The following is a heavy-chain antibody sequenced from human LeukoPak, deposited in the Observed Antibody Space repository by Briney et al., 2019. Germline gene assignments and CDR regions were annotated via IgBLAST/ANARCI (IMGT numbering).Heavy chain of an antibody. CDR2: ISNDGSNK. J-gene: IGHJ4*02. D-gene: IGHD6-6*01. Sequence: PGRSLRLSCAASGFTFSSYGIHWVRQAPGKGLEWVAVISNDGSNKYYADSVKGRFTISRDNSKNTLYLQMNSLRAEDTAVYYCARSVYTTSSHPYFFDYWGQGTLVTVSS. V-gene: IGHV3-30*03. CDR1: GFTFSSYG. CDR3: ARSVYTTSSHPYFFDY.